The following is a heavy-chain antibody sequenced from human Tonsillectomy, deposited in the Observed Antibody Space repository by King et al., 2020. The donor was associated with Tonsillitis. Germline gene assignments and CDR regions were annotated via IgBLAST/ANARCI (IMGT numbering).Heavy chain of an antibody. CDR3: AREDSDYAVFDY. CDR1: GFTFNDHY. V-gene: IGHV3-72*01. D-gene: IGHD4-11*01. J-gene: IGHJ4*02. Sequence: VQLGQSGGGLVQPGGSLRLYSAVSGFTFNDHYLNWVVPAPGSVLEWVGDTATKANIYTTQYATSVKDRITFSRDDSKNSLFLQLKSLKTEDTAVYFCAREDSDYAVFDYWGQGTLVTVSS. CDR2: TATKANIYTT.